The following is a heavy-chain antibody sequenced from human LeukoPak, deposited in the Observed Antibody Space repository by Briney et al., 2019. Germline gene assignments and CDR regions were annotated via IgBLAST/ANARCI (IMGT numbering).Heavy chain of an antibody. CDR3: ARERRSSDQAFDI. V-gene: IGHV3-48*02. CDR2: ISSGNSIL. Sequence: PGGSLRLSCAVSGFTFRAYSMHWVRQAPGKGLEWVSYISSGNSILYYADSVKGRFTISRDNAKNSLYLQMNSLRDDDTAVYYCARERRSSDQAFDIWGQGTMVTVSS. J-gene: IGHJ3*02. D-gene: IGHD6-19*01. CDR1: GFTFRAYS.